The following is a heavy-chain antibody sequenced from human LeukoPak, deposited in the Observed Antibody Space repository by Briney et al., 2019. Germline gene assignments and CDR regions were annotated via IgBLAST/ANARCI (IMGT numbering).Heavy chain of an antibody. V-gene: IGHV3-48*01. CDR3: ARDRGAVDFDY. CDR1: GFTFSSYS. CDR2: ISSSSSTI. Sequence: PGGSLRLSCAASGFTFSSYSMNWVRQAPGKGLEWVSYISSSSSTIYYADSVKGRFTISRDNAKNSLYPQMNSLRAEDTAVYYCARDRGAVDFDYWGQGTLVTVSS. J-gene: IGHJ4*02. D-gene: IGHD6-19*01.